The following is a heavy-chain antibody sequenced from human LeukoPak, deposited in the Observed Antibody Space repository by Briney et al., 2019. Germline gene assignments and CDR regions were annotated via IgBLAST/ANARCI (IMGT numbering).Heavy chain of an antibody. J-gene: IGHJ6*03. CDR2: ISYDGSNK. D-gene: IGHD3/OR15-3a*01. V-gene: IGHV3-30-3*01. CDR3: ARDMDFYMDV. Sequence: PGGSLRLSCAASGFTFSSYAMHWVRQAPGKGLEWVAVISYDGSNKYYADSVKGRFTISRDNSKNTLYLQMNSLRAEDTAMYYCARDMDFYMDVWGKGSTVTVSS. CDR1: GFTFSSYA.